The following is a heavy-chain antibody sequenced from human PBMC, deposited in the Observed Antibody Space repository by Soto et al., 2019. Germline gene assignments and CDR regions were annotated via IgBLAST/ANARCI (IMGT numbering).Heavy chain of an antibody. Sequence: PSETLSLTCTFPCGSIISDYWSWIRQPPGKGLEWIGYISYSGSTNYNPSLKSLVTISVDTSKNQFSLKLFSVTAADTAVYYCARVLSGSSLFDYWGQGTLVTVSS. D-gene: IGHD1-26*01. V-gene: IGHV4-59*01. CDR3: ARVLSGSSLFDY. J-gene: IGHJ4*02. CDR2: ISYSGST. CDR1: CGSIISDY.